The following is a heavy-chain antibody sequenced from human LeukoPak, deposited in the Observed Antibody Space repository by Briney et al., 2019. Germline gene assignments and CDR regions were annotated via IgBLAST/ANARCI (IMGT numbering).Heavy chain of an antibody. J-gene: IGHJ4*02. D-gene: IGHD3-10*01. V-gene: IGHV3-13*01. CDR2: IGTAGDT. CDR1: GFTFSSYD. Sequence: PGGSLRLSCAASGFTFSSYDTHWVRQATGKGLEWVSAIGTAGDTYYPGSVKGRFTISRENAKNSLYLQMNSLRAGDTAVYYCARSVWFGELLSWGQGTLVTVSS. CDR3: ARSVWFGELLS.